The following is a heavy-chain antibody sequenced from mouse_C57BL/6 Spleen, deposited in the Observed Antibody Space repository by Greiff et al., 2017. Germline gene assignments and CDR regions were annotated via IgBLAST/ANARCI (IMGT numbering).Heavy chain of an antibody. Sequence: VQLQQSGAELVKPGASVKLSCKASGYTFTEYTIHWVKQRSGQALEWIGWFYPGSGSIKYNEKFKDKATLTADKSSSTVYMELSRLTSEDSAVYFSARHAIYYYGSSYAWFAYWGQGTLVTVSA. CDR1: GYTFTEYT. CDR3: ARHAIYYYGSSYAWFAY. D-gene: IGHD1-1*01. J-gene: IGHJ3*01. CDR2: FYPGSGSI. V-gene: IGHV1-62-2*01.